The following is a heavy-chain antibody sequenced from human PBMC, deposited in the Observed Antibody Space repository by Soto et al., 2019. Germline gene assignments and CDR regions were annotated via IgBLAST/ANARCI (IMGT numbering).Heavy chain of an antibody. CDR2: ISAHNGNT. V-gene: IGHV1-18*01. J-gene: IGHJ4*01. CDR1: GYGFTTYG. Sequence: QIHLVQSGAEVKKPGASVKVSCKGSGYGFTTYGITWVRQAPGQGLEWMAWISAHNGNTNYAQKLQGRVTVTRDTSKSTAYMELRSLRSDDTAEYYCERGKYGDYWGQGALVTVSS. CDR3: ERGKYGDY. D-gene: IGHD2-2*01.